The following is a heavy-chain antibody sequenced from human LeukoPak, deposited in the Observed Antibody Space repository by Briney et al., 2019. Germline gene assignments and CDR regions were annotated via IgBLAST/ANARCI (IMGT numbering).Heavy chain of an antibody. CDR2: ISAYNGNT. V-gene: IGHV1-18*01. J-gene: IGHJ4*02. CDR1: GYTFTSYG. CDR3: ASGYYYDSSGADPRSGGDY. Sequence: ASVKVSCKASGYTFTSYGISWVRQAPGQGLEWMGWISAYNGNTNYAQKLQGRVTMTTDTSTSTAYMELRSLRSDDTAVYYCASGYYYDSSGADPRSGGDYWGQGTLVTVSS. D-gene: IGHD3-22*01.